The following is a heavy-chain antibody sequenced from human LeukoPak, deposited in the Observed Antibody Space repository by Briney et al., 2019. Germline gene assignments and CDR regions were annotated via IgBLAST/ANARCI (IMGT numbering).Heavy chain of an antibody. D-gene: IGHD3-16*01. CDR3: ARDSSSDYVLFDI. CDR1: GFTFSSYW. V-gene: IGHV3-74*01. CDR2: INSDGSST. Sequence: GRSLRLSCAASGFTFSSYWMHWVRQAPGKGLVWVSRINSDGSSTSYADSVKGRFTISRDNAKNTLYLQMNSLRAEDTAVYYCARDSSSDYVLFDIWGQGTMVTVSS. J-gene: IGHJ3*02.